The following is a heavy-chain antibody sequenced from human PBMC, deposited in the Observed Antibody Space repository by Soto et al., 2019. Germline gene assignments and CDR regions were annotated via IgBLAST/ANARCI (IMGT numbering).Heavy chain of an antibody. CDR1: GVSFRSSDYY. J-gene: IGHJ5*02. CDR3: ARPGYSSSWYWFDP. Sequence: QVQLQESGPGLVKPSETLSLTCTVSGVSFRSSDYYWGWIRQPPNKGLEWIGSMHYSGSTFYNPSLKSRVTISVDTSKNQFSLKLTSVTAADTAVYYGARPGYSSSWYWFDPWGQGTLVTVSS. V-gene: IGHV4-39*01. D-gene: IGHD6-13*01. CDR2: MHYSGST.